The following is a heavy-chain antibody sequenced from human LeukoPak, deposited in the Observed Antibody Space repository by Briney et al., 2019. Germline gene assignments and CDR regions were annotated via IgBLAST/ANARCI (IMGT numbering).Heavy chain of an antibody. V-gene: IGHV4-39*01. D-gene: IGHD2-15*01. CDR3: ARGIGYCSGGSCFGQFYYYYGMDV. J-gene: IGHJ6*02. Sequence: PSETLSLTCTVSGGSISSYYWSWIRQPPGKGLEWIGSIYYSGSTYYNPSLKSRVTISVDTSKNQFSLKLSSVTAADTAVYYCARGIGYCSGGSCFGQFYYYYGMDVWGQGTTVTVSS. CDR2: IYYSGST. CDR1: GGSISSYY.